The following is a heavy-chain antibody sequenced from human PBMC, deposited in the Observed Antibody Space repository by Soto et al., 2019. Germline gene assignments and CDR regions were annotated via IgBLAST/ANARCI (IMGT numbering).Heavy chain of an antibody. Sequence: QVQLQESGPGLVKPSGTLSLTCAVSGGSISTTHWWTWVRQPPGKGLEWIGEIYHSGSTNYNPSLKIRVTISLDISKHPSSPRLSSVTVADTAISSSAGKFYYDPCPFVPGREGTMVTVSS. CDR3: AGKFYYDPCPFVP. J-gene: IGHJ5*02. CDR1: GGSISTTHW. D-gene: IGHD3-22*01. V-gene: IGHV4-4*02. CDR2: IYHSGST.